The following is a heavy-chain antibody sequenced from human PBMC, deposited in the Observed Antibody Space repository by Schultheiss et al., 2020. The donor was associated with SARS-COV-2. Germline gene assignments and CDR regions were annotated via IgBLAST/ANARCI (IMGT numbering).Heavy chain of an antibody. CDR3: ARDRRFDY. CDR1: GGTFSSYA. J-gene: IGHJ4*02. V-gene: IGHV1-69*13. CDR2: IIPMFGTA. Sequence: SVKVSCKASGGTFSSYAISWVRQAPGQGLEWMGGIIPMFGTANYAQKFQGRVTVTADESTSTAYMDLSSLRSEDTAVYYCARDRRFDYWGQGTLVTVSS.